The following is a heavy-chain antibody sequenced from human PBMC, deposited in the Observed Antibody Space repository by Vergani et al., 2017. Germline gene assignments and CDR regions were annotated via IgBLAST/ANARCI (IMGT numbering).Heavy chain of an antibody. CDR1: GFTFSSYG. CDR2: IWYVGSNK. D-gene: IGHD6-6*01. J-gene: IGHJ3*02. Sequence: QVQLVESGGGVVHPGRSLRLSCAASGFTFSSYGMHWVRQAPGKGLEWVAVIWYVGSNKYYADAVKGRFTISRDNSKNTLDLQMNSLRAEDTAVYYCARGIEYGSSSDAFDIWGQGTMVTVSS. CDR3: ARGIEYGSSSDAFDI. V-gene: IGHV3-33*01.